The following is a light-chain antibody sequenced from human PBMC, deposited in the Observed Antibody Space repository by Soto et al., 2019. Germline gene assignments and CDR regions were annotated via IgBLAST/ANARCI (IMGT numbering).Light chain of an antibody. J-gene: IGLJ1*01. Sequence: SVLTQPASLSGSPGQSITISCTVTSSDIGAYDYISWYQQLPGKAPKLMIYQVTIRPSGISNRFSGSKSGNTASLTISGLQAEDEADYYCTSFSSSTSLYVFGTGTKVTVL. V-gene: IGLV2-14*01. CDR2: QVT. CDR3: TSFSSSTSLYV. CDR1: SSDIGAYDY.